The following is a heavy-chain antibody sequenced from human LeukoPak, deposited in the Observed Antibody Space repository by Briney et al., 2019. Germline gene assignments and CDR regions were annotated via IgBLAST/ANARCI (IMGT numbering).Heavy chain of an antibody. CDR2: ISYDGSNK. CDR1: GFTFSSYA. V-gene: IGHV3-30*04. J-gene: IGHJ4*02. CDR3: ARYSSSYCSSTSCSLEYYFDY. Sequence: SLRLSCAASGFTFSSYAMHWVRQAPGKGLEWVAVISYDGSNKYYADSVKGRFTISRDNSKNTLYLQMNSLRAEDTAVYYCARYSSSYCSSTSCSLEYYFDYWGQGTLVTVSS. D-gene: IGHD2-2*01.